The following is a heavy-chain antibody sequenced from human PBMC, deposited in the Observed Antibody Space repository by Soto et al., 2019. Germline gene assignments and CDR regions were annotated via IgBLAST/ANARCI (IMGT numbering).Heavy chain of an antibody. J-gene: IGHJ4*02. V-gene: IGHV4-59*02. Sequence: PWETLSLTCTVSGGSVSSYSWTWVRQPPGKGLEWIGYVYYSGSTHYNPSLKSRVTISLDTSKNQFSLKLTSVTAADTAMYFCASSPPAMVAPNIWGQGTLVTVSS. CDR1: GGSVSSYS. D-gene: IGHD5-18*01. CDR3: ASSPPAMVAPNI. CDR2: VYYSGST.